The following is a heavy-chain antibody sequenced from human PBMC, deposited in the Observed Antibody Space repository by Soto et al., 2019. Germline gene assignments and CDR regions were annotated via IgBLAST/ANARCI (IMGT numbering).Heavy chain of an antibody. Sequence: EVQLLESGGSLVQPGGSLRLSCAASGFTFSNYAMSWVRQAPGKGLEWVSGIGGRATSAYYADSVKGRFAISRDNSYNTLCLQLNSLRAEDTAVYYCAKSRYSDSSGDFYDFWGQGTLVSVSS. J-gene: IGHJ4*02. V-gene: IGHV3-23*01. CDR1: GFTFSNYA. CDR3: AKSRYSDSSGDFYDF. CDR2: IGGRATSA. D-gene: IGHD3-22*01.